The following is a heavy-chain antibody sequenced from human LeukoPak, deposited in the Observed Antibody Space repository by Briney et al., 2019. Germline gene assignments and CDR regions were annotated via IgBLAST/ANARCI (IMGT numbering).Heavy chain of an antibody. V-gene: IGHV4-59*01. CDR3: ARAVTTREYYFDY. CDR1: GGSISSYY. D-gene: IGHD4-11*01. J-gene: IGHJ4*02. Sequence: SETLSLTCTVSGGSISSYYWSWIRQPPGKGLEWIGYIYYSGSTNYNPSLKSRVTISVDTSKNQFSLKLSSVTAADTAVYYCARAVTTREYYFDYWGQGTLVTVSS. CDR2: IYYSGST.